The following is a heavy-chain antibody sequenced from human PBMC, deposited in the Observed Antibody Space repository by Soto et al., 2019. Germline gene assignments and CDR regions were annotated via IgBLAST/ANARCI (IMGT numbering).Heavy chain of an antibody. J-gene: IGHJ5*02. CDR1: GYTFTANA. CDR2: INPDKGNT. CDR3: ARGIESKAAAPPFDP. V-gene: IGHV1-3*01. Sequence: GASVKVSCKASGYTFTANALHWVRQGPGLRLEWMGWINPDKGNTKYSQKLQGRVTFTRDTSASTAYMELSNLRSEDTAVYYCARGIESKAAAPPFDPWGQGSLVTVSS. D-gene: IGHD6-13*01.